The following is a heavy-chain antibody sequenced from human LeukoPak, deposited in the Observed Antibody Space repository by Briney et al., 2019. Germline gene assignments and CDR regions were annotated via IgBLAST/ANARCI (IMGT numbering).Heavy chain of an antibody. V-gene: IGHV4-59*01. D-gene: IGHD1-14*01. J-gene: IGHJ5*02. CDR1: GVSFSGYY. Sequence: SETLSLTCAVYGVSFSGYYWSWIRQPPGKGLEWIGYIYYSGSTNYNPSLKSRVTISVDTSKNQFSLKLSSVTAADTAVYYCAREATGLFDPWGQGTLVTVSS. CDR3: AREATGLFDP. CDR2: IYYSGST.